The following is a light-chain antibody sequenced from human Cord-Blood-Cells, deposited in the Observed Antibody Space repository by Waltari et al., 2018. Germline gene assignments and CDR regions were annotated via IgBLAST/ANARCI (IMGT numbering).Light chain of an antibody. J-gene: IGKJ3*01. V-gene: IGKV3-11*01. CDR3: QQRSNWPPGFT. Sequence: EIVLTQSPATLSLSPGERAPLSCRASPSVSSYLAWYQQKPGQAPRLLIYDASNRATGIPARFSGSGSGTDFTLTISSLEPEDFAVYYCQQRSNWPPGFTLGPGTKVDIK. CDR2: DAS. CDR1: PSVSSY.